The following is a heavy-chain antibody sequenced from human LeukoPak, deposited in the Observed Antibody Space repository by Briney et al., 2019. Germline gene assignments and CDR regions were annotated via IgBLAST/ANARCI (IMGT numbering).Heavy chain of an antibody. CDR1: GGSFSTYY. D-gene: IGHD2-8*01. V-gene: IGHV4-4*07. CDR3: ARRNGVYYYYMDV. J-gene: IGHJ6*03. CDR2: IYTSGST. Sequence: PSETLSLTCTVSGGSFSTYYWSWIGQPAGKGLEWIGRIYTSGSTNYIPSLKSRVTMSVDTSKNQFSLKLSSVTAADTAVYYCARRNGVYYYYMDVWGKGTTVTVSS.